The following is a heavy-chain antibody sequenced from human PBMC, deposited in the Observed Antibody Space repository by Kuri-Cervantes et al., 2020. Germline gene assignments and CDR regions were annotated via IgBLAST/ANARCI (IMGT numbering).Heavy chain of an antibody. J-gene: IGHJ5*02. CDR3: ARGTGFDWFDP. D-gene: IGHD1-1*01. V-gene: IGHV3-7*03. Sequence: GGSLRLSCTASGFTFSRYWMSWVRQAPGKRLEWVANINEDGREKYYVDSVKGRFTISRDNAKISLCLQMNSLRAEDTAVYYCARGTGFDWFDPWGQGTLVTVSS. CDR2: INEDGREK. CDR1: GFTFSRYW.